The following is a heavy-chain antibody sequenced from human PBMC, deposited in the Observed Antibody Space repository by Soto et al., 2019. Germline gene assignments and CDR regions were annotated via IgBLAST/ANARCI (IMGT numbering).Heavy chain of an antibody. J-gene: IGHJ4*02. V-gene: IGHV1-18*01. CDR3: ARSKRLWFGELLESDY. D-gene: IGHD3-10*01. Sequence: ASVKVSCKASGYTFTSYGISWVRQAPGQGLEWMGWISAYNGNTNYAQKLQGRVTMTTDTSTSTAYMELRSLRSDDTAVYYCARSKRLWFGELLESDYWGQGTLVTVS. CDR2: ISAYNGNT. CDR1: GYTFTSYG.